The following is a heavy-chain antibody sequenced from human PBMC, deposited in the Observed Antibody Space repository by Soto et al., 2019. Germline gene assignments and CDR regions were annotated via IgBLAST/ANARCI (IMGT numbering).Heavy chain of an antibody. V-gene: IGHV2-5*04. CDR1: GFSLSTSAVA. D-gene: IGHD1-1*01. Sequence: SGPTLVNPTQTLTLTCTFSGFSLSTSAVAVGWIRQPPGRALEWLAIVYGSDDKFYSPSLRSRLTITQDNSKNQVVLTLTAMDRVDSGTYFCVRGYDPCYFDYWGQGSVVAVSS. CDR3: VRGYDPCYFDY. J-gene: IGHJ4*02. CDR2: VYGSDDK.